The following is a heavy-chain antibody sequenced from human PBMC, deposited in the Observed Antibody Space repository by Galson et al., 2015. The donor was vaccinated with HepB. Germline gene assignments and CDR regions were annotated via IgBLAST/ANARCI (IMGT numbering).Heavy chain of an antibody. CDR3: ASSELTGPMGGYYFDY. CDR2: ISAYNGNT. CDR1: GYTFTSYG. Sequence: SVKVSCKASGYTFTSYGISWVRQAPGQGLEWMGWISAYNGNTNYAQKLQGRVTMTTDTSTSTAYMELRSLRSDDTAVYYRASSELTGPMGGYYFDYWGQGTLVTVSS. J-gene: IGHJ4*02. D-gene: IGHD3-9*01. V-gene: IGHV1-18*04.